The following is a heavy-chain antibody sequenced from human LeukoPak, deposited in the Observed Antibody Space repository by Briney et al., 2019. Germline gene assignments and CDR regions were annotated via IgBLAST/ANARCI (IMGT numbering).Heavy chain of an antibody. Sequence: PSETLSLTCAVYGGSFSGYYWSWIRQPPGKGLGWIGEINHSGSTNYNPSLKSRVTISVDTSKNQFSLKLSSVTAADTAVYYCARGGVEDSSNWYTYWGQGTLVTVSS. CDR2: INHSGST. CDR3: ARGGVEDSSNWYTY. CDR1: GGSFSGYY. D-gene: IGHD6-13*01. V-gene: IGHV4-34*01. J-gene: IGHJ4*02.